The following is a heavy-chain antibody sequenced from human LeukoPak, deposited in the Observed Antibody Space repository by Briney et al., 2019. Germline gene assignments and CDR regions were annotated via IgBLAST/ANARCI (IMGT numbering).Heavy chain of an antibody. CDR2: IYTSEST. J-gene: IGHJ4*02. D-gene: IGHD3-3*01. Sequence: SQTLSLTCTVSGGSISSGSYYWSWIRQPAGKGLEWIGRIYTSESTNYNPSLKSRVTISVDTSKNQFSLKLSSVTAADTAVYYCARQSGGFLEWLLTFDYWGQGTLVTVSS. CDR3: ARQSGGFLEWLLTFDY. CDR1: GGSISSGSYY. V-gene: IGHV4-61*02.